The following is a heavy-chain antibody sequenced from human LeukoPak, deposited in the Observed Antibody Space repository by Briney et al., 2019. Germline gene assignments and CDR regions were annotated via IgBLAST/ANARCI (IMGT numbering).Heavy chain of an antibody. D-gene: IGHD1-26*01. CDR2: IYYSGSS. V-gene: IGHV4-59*01. J-gene: IGHJ4*02. CDR1: GGSISSYY. CDR3: AGVSGSHRHNYFDY. Sequence: SETLSLTCTVSGGSISSYYWSWIRQPPGKGLEWIGYIYYSGSSNYNPSLKSRVTISVDTSKNQFSLKLSSVTAADTAVYYCAGVSGSHRHNYFDYWGQGTLVTVSS.